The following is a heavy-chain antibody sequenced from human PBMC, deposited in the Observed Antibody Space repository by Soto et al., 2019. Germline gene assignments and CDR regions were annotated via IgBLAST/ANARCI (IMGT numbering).Heavy chain of an antibody. D-gene: IGHD2-15*01. CDR3: ARWWEPTCFDY. CDR1: GYTFTSYG. CDR2: ISAYNGNT. J-gene: IGHJ4*02. Sequence: ASVKVSCKASGYTFTSYGISWVRQAPGQGLEWMGWISAYNGNTNYAQKLQGRVTMTTDTSASTAYMELRSMRYDDTAVYYCARWWEPTCFDYWGQGTLVTVSS. V-gene: IGHV1-18*01.